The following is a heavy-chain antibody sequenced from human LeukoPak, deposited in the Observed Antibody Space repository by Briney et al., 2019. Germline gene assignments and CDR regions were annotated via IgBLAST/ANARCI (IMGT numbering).Heavy chain of an antibody. V-gene: IGHV4-61*02. CDR3: AREGVLEWLLSPYYYYYYMDV. D-gene: IGHD3-3*01. Sequence: SQTLSLTCTVSGGSISSGSYYWSWIRQPAGKGLEWIGRIYTSGSTNYNPSLKNRVTISVDTSKNQFSLKLSSVTAADTAVYYCAREGVLEWLLSPYYYYYYMDVWGKGTTVTVSS. CDR1: GGSISSGSYY. J-gene: IGHJ6*03. CDR2: IYTSGST.